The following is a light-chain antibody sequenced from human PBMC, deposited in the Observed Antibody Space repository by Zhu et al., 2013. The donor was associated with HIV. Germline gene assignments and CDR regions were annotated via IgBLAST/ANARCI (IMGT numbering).Light chain of an antibody. V-gene: IGKV1-39*01. J-gene: IGKJ3*01. CDR3: QQTFTTPSFT. CDR2: NAS. Sequence: DIQMAQSPSSLSASVGDRVTITCRASRSISTYLNWYQQKAGKGPKLLIFNASKLQSGVPSRFSGSGSGTQSTLTITGLQPDDFATYFCQQTFTTPSFTFGPGTRVD. CDR1: RSISTY.